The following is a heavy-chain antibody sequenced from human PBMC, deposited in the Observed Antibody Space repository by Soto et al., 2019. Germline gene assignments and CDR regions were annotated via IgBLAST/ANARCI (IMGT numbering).Heavy chain of an antibody. CDR2: ILNDGSNR. V-gene: IGHV3-33*01. CDR3: ARDDEYSGNGMDV. Sequence: QVQLVESGGGVVQPGRSLRLSCAASGFTFSNYGMHWVRQAPGKGLEWVAVILNDGSNRYHADSVKDRFTISRDHSKNMLYFQMNSLRGEDTAVYYCARDDEYSGNGMDVWGQGTTVTVS. CDR1: GFTFSNYG. J-gene: IGHJ6*02. D-gene: IGHD3-10*01.